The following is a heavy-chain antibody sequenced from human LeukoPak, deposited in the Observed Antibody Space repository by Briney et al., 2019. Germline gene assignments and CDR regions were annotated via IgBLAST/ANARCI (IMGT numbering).Heavy chain of an antibody. CDR3: ARGVTNYNWFDP. J-gene: IGHJ5*02. Sequence: SETLSLTCAVYGGSFSGYYWSWIRQPPGKGMEWIGEVNESGGTNISPSLRSRVILSVDTSKNQFSLKLISVTVADTAIYYCARGVTNYNWFDPWGQGTLVTVSS. CDR1: GGSFSGYY. V-gene: IGHV4-34*01. CDR2: VNESGGT. D-gene: IGHD1-7*01.